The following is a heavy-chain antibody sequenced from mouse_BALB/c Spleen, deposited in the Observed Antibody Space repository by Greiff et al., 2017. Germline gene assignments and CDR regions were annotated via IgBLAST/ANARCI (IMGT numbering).Heavy chain of an antibody. CDR2: IRNKANGYTT. CDR3: ARDMTTAGFAY. CDR1: GFTFTDYY. D-gene: IGHD1-2*01. J-gene: IGHJ3*01. Sequence: EVKVVESGGGLVQPGGSLRLSCATSGFTFTDYYMSWVRQPPGKALEWLGFIRNKANGYTTEYSASVKGRFTISRDNSQSILYLQMNTLRAEDSATYYCARDMTTAGFAYWGQGTLVTVSA. V-gene: IGHV7-3*02.